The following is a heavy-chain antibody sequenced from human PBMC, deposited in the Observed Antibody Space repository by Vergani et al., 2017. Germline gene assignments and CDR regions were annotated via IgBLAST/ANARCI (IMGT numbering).Heavy chain of an antibody. Sequence: QVQLVQSGAEVKKPGASVKVSCKASGYTFTSYGISWVRQAPGQGLEWMGWINTNTGNPTYAQGFTGRFVFSLDTSVSTAYLQISSLKAEDTAVYYCARESLEGSGSYYRDYWGQGTLVTVSS. CDR1: GYTFTSYG. V-gene: IGHV7-4-1*02. CDR2: INTNTGNP. D-gene: IGHD3-10*01. J-gene: IGHJ4*02. CDR3: ARESLEGSGSYYRDY.